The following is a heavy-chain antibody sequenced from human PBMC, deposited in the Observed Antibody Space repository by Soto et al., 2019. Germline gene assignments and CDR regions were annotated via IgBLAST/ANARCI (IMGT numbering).Heavy chain of an antibody. J-gene: IGHJ5*02. V-gene: IGHV3-30*18. D-gene: IGHD3-3*01. CDR1: GFTFSSYG. Sequence: VQLVESGGGVVQPGRSLRLSCAASGFTFSSYGMHWVRQAPGKGLEWVAVISYDGSNKYYADSVKGRFTISRDNSKNTLDLQMHSLRAEATAVYYCAKAASWYYDVSNGPFDPWGQGTLVTVSS. CDR2: ISYDGSNK. CDR3: AKAASWYYDVSNGPFDP.